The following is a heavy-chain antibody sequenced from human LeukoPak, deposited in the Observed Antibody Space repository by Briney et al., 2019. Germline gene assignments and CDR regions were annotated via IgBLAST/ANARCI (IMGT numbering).Heavy chain of an antibody. CDR1: GGSISSHY. Sequence: PSETLSLTCTVSGGSISSHYWSWIRQPPGKGLEWIGYIYYSGSTNYNPSLKSRVTISVDTSKNQFSLKLSSVTAADTAVYYCARGLEDFWSGYTTRRVRFDPWGQGTLVTVSS. J-gene: IGHJ5*02. CDR2: IYYSGST. D-gene: IGHD3-3*01. CDR3: ARGLEDFWSGYTTRRVRFDP. V-gene: IGHV4-59*11.